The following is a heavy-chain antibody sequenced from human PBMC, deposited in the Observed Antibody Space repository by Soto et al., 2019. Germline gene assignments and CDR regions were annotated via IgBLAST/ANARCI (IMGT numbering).Heavy chain of an antibody. J-gene: IGHJ5*01. V-gene: IGHV4-59*04. CDR3: ARSWFGHQVHWFDS. Sequence: PSETLSLTCTVSGGSISSYYWSWIRQPPGKGLEWIGTIYSSENTYYNPSLMSRVTISVDTSKNQFSLHLNSVTLEDTAVYYCARSWFGHQVHWFDSWGQGTLVTVSS. CDR2: IYSSENT. CDR1: GGSISSYY. D-gene: IGHD3-16*01.